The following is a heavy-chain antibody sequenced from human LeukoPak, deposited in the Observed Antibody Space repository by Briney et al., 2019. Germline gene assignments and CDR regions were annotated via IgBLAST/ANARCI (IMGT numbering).Heavy chain of an antibody. Sequence: PSETLSLTCSVSGGSVSSYYWIWIQQPPGKGLEWIGYVYHSGSTNYNPSLNSRVTISLDTSKNQFSLKLTSVTAADTAVYYCARARLAMSDVFDSWGQGTLVTVSS. CDR2: VYHSGST. D-gene: IGHD2-21*01. J-gene: IGHJ4*02. CDR1: GGSVSSYY. CDR3: ARARLAMSDVFDS. V-gene: IGHV4-59*02.